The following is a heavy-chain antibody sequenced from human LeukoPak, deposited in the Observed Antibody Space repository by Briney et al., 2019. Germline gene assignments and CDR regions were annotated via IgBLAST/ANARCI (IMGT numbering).Heavy chain of an antibody. CDR3: ARDRDRSGYYKGNAFDI. CDR1: GGTFSSYA. V-gene: IGHV1-69*13. Sequence: ASVKVSCKASGGTFSSYAISWVRQAPGQGLEWMGGIIPIFGTANYAQKFQGRVTITADESTSTAYMELSSLRSEDTAVYYCARDRDRSGYYKGNAFDIWGQGTMVTVSS. CDR2: IIPIFGTA. D-gene: IGHD3-22*01. J-gene: IGHJ3*02.